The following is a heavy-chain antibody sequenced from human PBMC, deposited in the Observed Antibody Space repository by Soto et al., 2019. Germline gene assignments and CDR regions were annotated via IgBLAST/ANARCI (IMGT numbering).Heavy chain of an antibody. CDR3: ARWVNYDILTGYPYGFDP. CDR1: GGSFSGYY. Sequence: SETLSLTCAVYGGSFSGYYWSWIRQPPGKGLEWIGEINHSGSTNYNPSLKSRVTISVDTSKNQFSLKLSSVTAADTAVYYCARWVNYDILTGYPYGFDPWGQGTLVTVS. D-gene: IGHD3-9*01. CDR2: INHSGST. J-gene: IGHJ5*02. V-gene: IGHV4-34*01.